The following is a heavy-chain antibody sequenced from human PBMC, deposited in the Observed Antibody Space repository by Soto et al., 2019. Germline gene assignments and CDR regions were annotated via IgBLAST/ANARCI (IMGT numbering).Heavy chain of an antibody. Sequence: QVQLQESGPGLVKPSETLSLTCTVSGGSVSSGSYYWSWIRQPPGKGLEWIGYIYYSGSTNYNPSLKRRVTLSVDTSKNQFSLKLSSVTAADTAVYYCARTYYYGSGSDWGQGTLVTVSS. D-gene: IGHD3-10*01. CDR2: IYYSGST. CDR1: GGSVSSGSYY. J-gene: IGHJ4*02. V-gene: IGHV4-61*01. CDR3: ARTYYYGSGSD.